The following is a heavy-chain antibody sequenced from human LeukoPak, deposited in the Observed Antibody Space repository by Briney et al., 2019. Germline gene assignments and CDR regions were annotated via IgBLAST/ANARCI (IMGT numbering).Heavy chain of an antibody. CDR3: ARGPDYDFWSGYILDY. CDR2: IYHSGST. J-gene: IGHJ4*02. V-gene: IGHV4-30-2*01. CDR1: GGSLSSGSYY. Sequence: PSETLSLTCTVSGGSLSSGSYYWSWIRQPPGRGLEWIGYIYHSGSTYYNPSLKSRVTISVDRSKNQFSLKLSSVTAADTAVYYCARGPDYDFWSGYILDYWGQGTLVTVSS. D-gene: IGHD3-3*01.